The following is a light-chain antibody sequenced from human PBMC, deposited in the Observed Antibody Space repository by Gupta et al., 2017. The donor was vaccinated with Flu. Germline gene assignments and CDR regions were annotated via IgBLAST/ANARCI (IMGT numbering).Light chain of an antibody. CDR1: QSVSSY. Sequence: PATLSLSPRERATLSCRASQSVSSYLAWYQQKPGQAPRLLIYDASNRATGIPARFSGSGSGTDFTLTISSLEPEDFAVYYCQQRSNWRLTFGGGAKVEIK. V-gene: IGKV3-11*01. CDR2: DAS. J-gene: IGKJ4*01. CDR3: QQRSNWRLT.